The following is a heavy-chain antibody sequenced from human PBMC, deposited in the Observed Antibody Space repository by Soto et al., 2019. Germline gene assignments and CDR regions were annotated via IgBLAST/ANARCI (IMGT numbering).Heavy chain of an antibody. Sequence: QVQLLQSGAEVKKPGSSVRVSCEASGGTFRTYAISWVRQAPGQGLEWMGEIIPIFGKVNYAQKFQGRVTIAADEDTTTVYMDLRSLTSEDTAVYYCAKGAVAGTPTSYYYYGMDVWGQGTTVTVS. J-gene: IGHJ6*02. CDR2: IIPIFGKV. V-gene: IGHV1-69*12. D-gene: IGHD6-19*01. CDR1: GGTFRTYA. CDR3: AKGAVAGTPTSYYYYGMDV.